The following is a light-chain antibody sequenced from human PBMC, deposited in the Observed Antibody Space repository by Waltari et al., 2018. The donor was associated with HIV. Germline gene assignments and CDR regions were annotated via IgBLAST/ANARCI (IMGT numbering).Light chain of an antibody. CDR2: AVS. CDR3: CSYAGSTTVWV. Sequence: QSALTQPASVSGSLGQSITISCTGTSSDIGSYNLVSWYQQRPGKAPKLMIYAVSQRPSGVSNRFSGSKPGNTASLTIPGLQAEDEADYYCCSYAGSTTVWVFGGGTQLTVV. J-gene: IGLJ3*02. CDR1: SSDIGSYNL. V-gene: IGLV2-23*02.